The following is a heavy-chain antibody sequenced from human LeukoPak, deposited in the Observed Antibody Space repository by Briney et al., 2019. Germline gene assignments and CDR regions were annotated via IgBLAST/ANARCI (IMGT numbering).Heavy chain of an antibody. J-gene: IGHJ4*02. CDR3: ASAGDYYDSSGYDY. D-gene: IGHD3-22*01. Sequence: PGGSLRLSCAASGFTFSSYEMNWVRQAPGKGLEWVSYISSSGSTIYYAGSVKGRFTISRDNAKNSLYLQMNSLRAEDTAVYYCASAGDYYDSSGYDYWGQGTLVTVSS. V-gene: IGHV3-48*03. CDR1: GFTFSSYE. CDR2: ISSSGSTI.